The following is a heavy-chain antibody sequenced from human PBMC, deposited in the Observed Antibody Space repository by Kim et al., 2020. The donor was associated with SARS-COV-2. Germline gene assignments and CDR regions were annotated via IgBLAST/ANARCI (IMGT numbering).Heavy chain of an antibody. J-gene: IGHJ4*02. CDR1: GYTFTSYY. D-gene: IGHD6-13*01. Sequence: ASVKVSCKASGYTFTSYYMHWVRQAPGQGLEWMGIINPSGGSTSYAQKFQGTVTVTRDTSTSTVYMELSSLRSEDTAVYYCAREMAAAGALFDYWGQGTLVTVSS. V-gene: IGHV1-46*01. CDR3: AREMAAAGALFDY. CDR2: INPSGGST.